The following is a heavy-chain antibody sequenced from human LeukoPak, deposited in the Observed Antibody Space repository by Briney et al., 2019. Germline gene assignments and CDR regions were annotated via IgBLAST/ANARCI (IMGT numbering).Heavy chain of an antibody. CDR1: GGSISSGGYY. CDR3: ARQGAGIQLWLREDAFDI. D-gene: IGHD5-18*01. V-gene: IGHV4-31*03. CDR2: IYYSGRT. J-gene: IGHJ3*02. Sequence: PSQTLSLTCTVSGGSISSGGYYWSWIRQHPGKGLEWIGYIYYSGRTSYNPSLNSRVTISVDTSKNQFSLKLSSVTAADTAVYYCARQGAGIQLWLREDAFDIWGQGTMVTVSS.